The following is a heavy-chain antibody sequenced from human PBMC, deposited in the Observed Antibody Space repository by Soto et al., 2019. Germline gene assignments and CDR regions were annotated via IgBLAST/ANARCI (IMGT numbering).Heavy chain of an antibody. D-gene: IGHD6-13*01. CDR3: AGLTYSSSSNWFDP. J-gene: IGHJ5*02. V-gene: IGHV4-59*01. CDR2: IYYSGST. CDR1: GVSISSYY. Sequence: SETLSLTCTVSGVSISSYYWSWIRQPPGKGLEWIGYIYYSGSTNYNPSLKSRVTISVDTSKNQFSLKLSSVTAADTAVYYCAGLTYSSSSNWFDPWGQGTLVTVSS.